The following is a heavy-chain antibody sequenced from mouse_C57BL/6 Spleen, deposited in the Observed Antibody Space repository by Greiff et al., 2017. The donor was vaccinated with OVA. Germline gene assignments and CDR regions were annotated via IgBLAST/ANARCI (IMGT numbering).Heavy chain of an antibody. D-gene: IGHD4-1*02. CDR1: GYAFSSSW. CDR3: ARSTGYYFDY. J-gene: IGHJ2*01. Sequence: QVQLKESGPELVKPGASVKISCKASGYAFSSSWMNWVKQRPGKGLEWIGRIYPGDGDTNYNGKFKGKATLTADKSSSTAYMQLSSLTSEDSAVYFCARSTGYYFDYWGQGTTLTVSS. CDR2: IYPGDGDT. V-gene: IGHV1-82*01.